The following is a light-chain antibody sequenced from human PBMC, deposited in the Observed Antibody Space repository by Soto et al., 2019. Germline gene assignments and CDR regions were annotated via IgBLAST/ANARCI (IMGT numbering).Light chain of an antibody. CDR1: QSISNN. J-gene: IGKJ2*01. CDR2: RAS. CDR3: QQYNDWSFT. Sequence: ETVMTQSPGTLSVSPGERATLSCRASQSISNNLAWYQKKPGQAPRLLIYRASTRATGVPARFSGSGSGTEFTLTISSLQSEDFAVYYCQQYNDWSFTFGQGTKVDIK. V-gene: IGKV3-15*01.